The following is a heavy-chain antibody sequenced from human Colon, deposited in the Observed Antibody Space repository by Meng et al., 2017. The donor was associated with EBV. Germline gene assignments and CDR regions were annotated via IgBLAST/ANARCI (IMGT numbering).Heavy chain of an antibody. Sequence: QVPTQESRTGLGKPSEGLSLTCNVSRGSTVSYYWSWIRPPPGKGLEWLGYIYYSGSTNYTPSLKSRVTISVDTSKNQFSLKLSSVTAADTAVYYCARHFINWFDPWGQGTLVTVSS. V-gene: IGHV4-59*08. CDR3: ARHFINWFDP. J-gene: IGHJ5*02. CDR2: IYYSGST. CDR1: RGSTVSYY.